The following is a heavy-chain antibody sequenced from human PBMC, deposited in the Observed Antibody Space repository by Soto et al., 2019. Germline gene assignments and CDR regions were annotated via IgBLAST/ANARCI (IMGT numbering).Heavy chain of an antibody. V-gene: IGHV4-34*01. D-gene: IGHD2-15*01. J-gene: IGHJ6*02. Sequence: ETLSLTCAVYGGSFSGYYWSWIRQPPGKGLEWIGEINHSGSTNYNPSLKSRVTISVDTSKNQFSLKLSSVTAADTAVYYCASSLGARYCSGGSCSRGYYYGMDVWGQGTTVTVSS. CDR1: GGSFSGYY. CDR2: INHSGST. CDR3: ASSLGARYCSGGSCSRGYYYGMDV.